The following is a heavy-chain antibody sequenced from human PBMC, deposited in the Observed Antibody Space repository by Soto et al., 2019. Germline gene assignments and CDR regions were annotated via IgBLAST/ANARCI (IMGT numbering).Heavy chain of an antibody. CDR2: IDHSGST. D-gene: IGHD3-22*01. J-gene: IGHJ4*02. V-gene: IGHV4-4*02. CDR1: GGSISSSNW. CDR3: ARRSYYYDSSGYYRYYFDY. Sequence: QVQLQESGPGLVKPSGTLSLTCAVSGGSISSSNWWSWVRQPPGKGLEWIGEIDHSGSTNYNPSLKSRVTISVDKSKNQFSLKLSSVTAADTAVYYCARRSYYYDSSGYYRYYFDYWGQGTLVTVSS.